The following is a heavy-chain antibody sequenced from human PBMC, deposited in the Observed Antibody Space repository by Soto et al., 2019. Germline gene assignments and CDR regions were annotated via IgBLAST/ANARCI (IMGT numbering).Heavy chain of an antibody. J-gene: IGHJ6*02. V-gene: IGHV4-39*01. Sequence: TSETLSLTCTVSGASISSSSYYWGWIRHPPGRGLEWIGTMYYSGITYYNPSLKSRVTTSVDTSKNQFSLKLSAVTATDTAVYYCARHGNTVTTGYYYGMDVWGQGTTVTVSS. D-gene: IGHD4-17*01. CDR2: MYYSGIT. CDR3: ARHGNTVTTGYYYGMDV. CDR1: GASISSSSYY.